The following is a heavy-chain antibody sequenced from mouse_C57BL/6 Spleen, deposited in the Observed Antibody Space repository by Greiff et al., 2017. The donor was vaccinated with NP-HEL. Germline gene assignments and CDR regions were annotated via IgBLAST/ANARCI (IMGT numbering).Heavy chain of an antibody. CDR1: GFNIKDDY. D-gene: IGHD1-1*01. CDR2: IDPENGDT. Sequence: EVQLQESGAELVRPGASVKLSCTASGFNIKDDYMHWVKQRPEQGLEWIGWIDPENGDTEYASKFQGKATITADTSSNTAYLQLSSLTSEDTAVYYCTTRYYYGSSWAWFAYWGQGTLVTVSA. CDR3: TTRYYYGSSWAWFAY. J-gene: IGHJ3*01. V-gene: IGHV14-4*01.